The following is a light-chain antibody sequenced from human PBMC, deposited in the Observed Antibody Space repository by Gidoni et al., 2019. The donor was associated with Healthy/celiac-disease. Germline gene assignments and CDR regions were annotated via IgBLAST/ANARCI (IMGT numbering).Light chain of an antibody. CDR1: SSDVGSYNL. CDR3: CSYAGSSTYV. Sequence: QSALTQPSSVSGSPGQSITISCTGTSSDVGSYNLVSWYQQHPGKAHKLMIYEVSKRPSGVSKRFSGSKSGNTASLTISGLQAEDEADYYCCSYAGSSTYVFGTGTKVTVL. CDR2: EVS. J-gene: IGLJ1*01. V-gene: IGLV2-23*02.